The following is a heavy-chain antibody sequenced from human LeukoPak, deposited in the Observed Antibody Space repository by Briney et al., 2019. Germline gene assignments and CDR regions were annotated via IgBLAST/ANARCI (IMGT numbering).Heavy chain of an antibody. V-gene: IGHV3-66*02. D-gene: IGHD3-22*01. Sequence: GGSLRLSCAASGFTPSSNYMSWVRQAPGKGLEWVSVIYSGGSTYYTDSVTGRFTISRDNSKNTMYLQMNSLRAEYTAVYYCARDPNYYDSSGYYYEGFYGMDVWGQGTTVTVSS. CDR2: IYSGGST. CDR1: GFTPSSNY. CDR3: ARDPNYYDSSGYYYEGFYGMDV. J-gene: IGHJ6*02.